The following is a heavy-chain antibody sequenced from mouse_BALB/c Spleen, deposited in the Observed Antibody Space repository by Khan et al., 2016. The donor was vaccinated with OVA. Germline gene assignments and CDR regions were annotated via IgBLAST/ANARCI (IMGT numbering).Heavy chain of an antibody. J-gene: IGHJ3*01. V-gene: IGHV9-3*02. CDR1: GYIFTNYG. CDR2: INTNTGEP. Sequence: QIQLVQSGPELKKPGETVKISCKASGYIFTNYGMNWVKQAPGKGLKWMGWINTNTGEPTFDEEFKERVALSLETSANTAYLQINSLKKEDTATSFCSRWYYMYGSWFAYWGQGTLVTVSA. D-gene: IGHD2-14*01. CDR3: SRWYYMYGSWFAY.